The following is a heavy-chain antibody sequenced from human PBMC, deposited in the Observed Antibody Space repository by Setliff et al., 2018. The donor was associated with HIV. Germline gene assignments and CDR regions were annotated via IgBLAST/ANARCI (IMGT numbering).Heavy chain of an antibody. CDR3: ARDSSSWSWAEYFQF. CDR1: GFTFSNFG. CDR2: ISSSDYM. Sequence: GGSLRLSCAASGFTFSNFGMNWVRQAPGKGLEWISSISSSDYMYYADSVKGRFTISRDNAKNSLYLQMSSLRAEDTAVYYCARDSSSWSWAEYFQFWGQGTPVTVSS. D-gene: IGHD6-13*01. V-gene: IGHV3-21*01. J-gene: IGHJ1*01.